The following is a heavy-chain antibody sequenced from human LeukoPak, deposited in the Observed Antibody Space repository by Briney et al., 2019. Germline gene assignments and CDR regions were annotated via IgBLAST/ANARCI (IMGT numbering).Heavy chain of an antibody. CDR2: ISWDGGST. CDR3: AKDIIGVRARYYYYGMDV. D-gene: IGHD3-3*01. V-gene: IGHV3-43*01. CDR1: GFTFDDYT. J-gene: IGHJ6*02. Sequence: GGSLRLSCAASGFTFDDYTMHWVRHAPGRGLEWVSLISWDGGSTYYADSVKGRFTISRDNSKNSLYLQMNSLRTEDTALYYCAKDIIGVRARYYYYGMDVWGQGTTVTVS.